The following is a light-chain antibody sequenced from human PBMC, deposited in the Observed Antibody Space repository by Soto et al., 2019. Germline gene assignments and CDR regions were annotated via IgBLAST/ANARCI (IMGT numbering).Light chain of an antibody. CDR2: GAS. J-gene: IGKJ5*01. CDR3: QQYYNWPIT. V-gene: IGKV3-15*01. Sequence: EIVMTQSPATLSVSPGERATLSCRASQSVSSDLAWYQQKPGQAPRLLIYGASTRATGIPARFSGSGSGTEFTLTISSLQSEDFAFFYCQQYYNWPITFVQGTRLEIK. CDR1: QSVSSD.